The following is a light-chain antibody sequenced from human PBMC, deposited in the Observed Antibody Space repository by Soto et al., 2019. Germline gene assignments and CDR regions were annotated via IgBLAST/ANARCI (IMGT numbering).Light chain of an antibody. CDR2: KAS. CDR1: QSISSW. Sequence: DIKMTQSPSTLSASVGDRVTITCRASQSISSWLAWYQQKPGKAPKLLIYKASSLESGVPSMFSGSGSGTEFTLTISSQQPDDFATHYCQQYNSYRRTFGQGTKVEIK. CDR3: QQYNSYRRT. J-gene: IGKJ1*01. V-gene: IGKV1-5*03.